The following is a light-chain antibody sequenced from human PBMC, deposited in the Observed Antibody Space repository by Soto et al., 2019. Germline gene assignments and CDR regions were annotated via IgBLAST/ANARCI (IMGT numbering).Light chain of an antibody. CDR1: QSLLHITGETF. J-gene: IGKJ5*01. CDR3: MQSTQLPPT. V-gene: IGKV2D-29*02. Sequence: DVVMTQTPLSLSVAPGQPASISCKSSQSLLHITGETFLFWYLQKPGQSPQLLIYEVSTRVSGVPDRLSGSGSGRDFTLEISRVESADVGLYYCMQSTQLPPTCGQGTRLGIE. CDR2: EVS.